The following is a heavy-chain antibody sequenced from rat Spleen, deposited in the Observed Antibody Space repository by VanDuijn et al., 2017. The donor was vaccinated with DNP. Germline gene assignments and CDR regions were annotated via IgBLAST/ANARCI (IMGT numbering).Heavy chain of an antibody. CDR2: ISPSAGST. CDR3: ARYGGHY. Sequence: EVQLVESGGGLVQPGGSMKLSCAASGFTFSNYDLAWVRQAPTKGLEWVASISPSAGSTSYRDSVKGRFTISRDNAKSTLYLQMNSLRSEDMATYYCARYGGHYWGQGVMVTVSS. J-gene: IGHJ2*01. V-gene: IGHV5-25*01. D-gene: IGHD1-11*01. CDR1: GFTFSNYD.